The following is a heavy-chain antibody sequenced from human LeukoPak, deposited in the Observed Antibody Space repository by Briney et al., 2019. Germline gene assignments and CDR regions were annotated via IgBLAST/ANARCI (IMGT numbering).Heavy chain of an antibody. CDR1: GYTFTGYY. CDR3: ARDGGSREFDY. J-gene: IGHJ4*02. V-gene: IGHV1-2*02. D-gene: IGHD6-13*01. Sequence: ASVKVSCKASGYTFTGYYMHWVRQAPGQGLEWMGWINPNSGGTNYAQKFQGRVTMTTDTSTSTAYMELRSLRSDDTAVYYCARDGGSREFDYWGQGTLVTVSS. CDR2: INPNSGGT.